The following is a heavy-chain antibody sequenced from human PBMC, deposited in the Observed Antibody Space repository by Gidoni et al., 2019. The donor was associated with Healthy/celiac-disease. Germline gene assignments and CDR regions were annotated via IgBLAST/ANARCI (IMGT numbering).Heavy chain of an antibody. CDR1: GFPFSSYS. Sequence: EVQLVESGGGLVKPGGSLRLSCAASGFPFSSYSMNWVRQAPGKGLEWVSSISSSSSYIYYADSVKGRFTISRDNAKNSLYLQMNSLRAEDTAVYYCARGRGLEYFQHWGQGTLVTVSS. V-gene: IGHV3-21*01. CDR2: ISSSSSYI. CDR3: ARGRGLEYFQH. D-gene: IGHD3-16*01. J-gene: IGHJ1*01.